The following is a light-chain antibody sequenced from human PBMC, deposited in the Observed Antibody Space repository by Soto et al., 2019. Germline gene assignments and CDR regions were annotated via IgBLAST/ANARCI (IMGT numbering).Light chain of an antibody. Sequence: ENVLTQSAATLSFSPGEGATLSCRASQSINTYLAWYQQKPGQAPRLLIYDASKRATGIPARFSGSGSGTNFTLTISSLEPEDFAVYYCQQYGSSPITFGQGTRLEIK. CDR2: DAS. J-gene: IGKJ5*01. CDR1: QSINTY. CDR3: QQYGSSPIT. V-gene: IGKV3-20*01.